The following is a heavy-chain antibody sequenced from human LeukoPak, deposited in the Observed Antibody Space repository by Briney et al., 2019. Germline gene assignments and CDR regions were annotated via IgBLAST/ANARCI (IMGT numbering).Heavy chain of an antibody. Sequence: GGSLRLSCAASEFTFSSYSMNWVRQAPGKGLEWVSSISSSSSYIYYADSVKGRFTISRDNAKNSLYLQMNSLRAEDTAVYYCATARTGYCSSTSCSPWGQGTLVTVSS. V-gene: IGHV3-21*01. CDR2: ISSSSSYI. CDR1: EFTFSSYS. CDR3: ATARTGYCSSTSCSP. J-gene: IGHJ5*02. D-gene: IGHD2-2*01.